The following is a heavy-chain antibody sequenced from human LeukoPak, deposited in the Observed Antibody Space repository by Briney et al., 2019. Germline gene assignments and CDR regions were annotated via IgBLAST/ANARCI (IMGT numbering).Heavy chain of an antibody. V-gene: IGHV3-7*01. CDR3: ATGGCCSGGSCTDGYYFDY. Sequence: GGSLRLSCTASGFTFSSYWMSWVRQAPGKGLEWVANIKQDGSEKYYVDSVKGRFTISRDNAKNSLYLQMNSLRVVDTAVYYCATGGCCSGGSCTDGYYFDYWGQGTLVTVSS. D-gene: IGHD2-15*01. CDR1: GFTFSSYW. CDR2: IKQDGSEK. J-gene: IGHJ4*02.